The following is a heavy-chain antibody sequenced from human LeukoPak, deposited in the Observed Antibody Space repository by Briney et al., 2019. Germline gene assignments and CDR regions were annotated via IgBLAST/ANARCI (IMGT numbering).Heavy chain of an antibody. CDR3: AKDLLTTVTTSIDY. CDR2: IRYDGSNK. D-gene: IGHD4-17*01. CDR1: GFTFSSYG. V-gene: IGHV3-30*02. J-gene: IGHJ4*02. Sequence: GGSLRLSCAASGFTFSSYGMHWVRPAPGKGLEWVAFIRYDGSNKYYADSVKGRFTISRDNSKNTLYLQMNSLRAQDMAVYYCAKDLLTTVTTSIDYWGQETLVTVSS.